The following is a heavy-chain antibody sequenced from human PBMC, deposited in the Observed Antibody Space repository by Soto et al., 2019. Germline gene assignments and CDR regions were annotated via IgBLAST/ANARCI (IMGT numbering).Heavy chain of an antibody. Sequence: GGSLRLSCEVSGFIFSRYSMSWVRHTPGKGLEWVAKIPQDGVDGHYADAVKGRLTISRDNGKNSLYLQMNNLRAEDTAVYYCARDHLILPAHDFFYGSDVWGRGATVTVSS. V-gene: IGHV3-7*03. CDR2: IPQDGVDG. CDR3: ARDHLILPAHDFFYGSDV. J-gene: IGHJ6*02. D-gene: IGHD2-21*02. CDR1: GFIFSRYS.